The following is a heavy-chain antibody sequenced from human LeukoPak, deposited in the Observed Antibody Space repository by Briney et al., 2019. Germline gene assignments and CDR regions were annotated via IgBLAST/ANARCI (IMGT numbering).Heavy chain of an antibody. Sequence: SETLSLTCTVSGGSISSSSYYWGWIRQPPGKGLEWIGSIYYSGSTYYNPSLKSRVTISVDTSKNQFSLKLSSVTAADTAVYYCARVYYYGSGRKNNPYYYYGTDVWGQGTTVTVSS. CDR1: GGSISSSSYY. CDR3: ARVYYYGSGRKNNPYYYYGTDV. J-gene: IGHJ6*02. V-gene: IGHV4-39*01. D-gene: IGHD3-10*01. CDR2: IYYSGST.